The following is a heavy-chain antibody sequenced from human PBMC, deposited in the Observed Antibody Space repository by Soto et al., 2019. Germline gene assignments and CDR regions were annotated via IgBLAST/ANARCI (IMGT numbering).Heavy chain of an antibody. Sequence: ASVKVSCKASGYTFTSYGISWVRQAPGQGLEGMGWISAYNGNTNYAQKLQGRVTMTTDTSTSTAYMELRSLRSDDTAVYYGERSVYSCASCYLVCYFDYWGQGTLVTVSS. CDR3: ERSVYSCASCYLVCYFDY. J-gene: IGHJ4*02. D-gene: IGHD2-15*01. CDR2: ISAYNGNT. V-gene: IGHV1-18*01. CDR1: GYTFTSYG.